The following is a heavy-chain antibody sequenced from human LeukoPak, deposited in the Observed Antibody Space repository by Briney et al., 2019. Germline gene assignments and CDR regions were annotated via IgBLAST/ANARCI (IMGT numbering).Heavy chain of an antibody. J-gene: IGHJ4*02. V-gene: IGHV4-4*02. CDR2: IYHSGST. Sequence: PSETLSLTCAVSGGSISSSNWWSWVRQPPGKGLEWIGEIYHSGSTNYNPSLKSRVTIPVDKSKDQFSLKLSSVTAAETAVYYCARLGDYFDYWGQGTLVTVSS. CDR3: ARLGDYFDY. D-gene: IGHD6-13*01. CDR1: GGSISSSNW.